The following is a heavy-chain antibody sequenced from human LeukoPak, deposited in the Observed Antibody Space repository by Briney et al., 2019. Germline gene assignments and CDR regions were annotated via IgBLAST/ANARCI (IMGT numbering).Heavy chain of an antibody. D-gene: IGHD3-10*01. CDR1: GFTFSRHW. V-gene: IGHV3-74*01. CDR2: INADGSTT. J-gene: IGHJ4*02. Sequence: GGSLRLSCAASGFTFSRHWMHWVRQAPGKGLVWVSYINADGSTTSYADSVKGRFTISRDNAKNSLYLQMNSLRAEDTALYYCAKDIEGGYYYGSFDYWGQGTLVTVSS. CDR3: AKDIEGGYYYGSFDY.